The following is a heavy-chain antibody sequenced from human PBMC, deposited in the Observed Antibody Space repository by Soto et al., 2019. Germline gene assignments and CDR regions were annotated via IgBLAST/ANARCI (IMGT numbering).Heavy chain of an antibody. D-gene: IGHD2-2*01. Sequence: EVQLLESGGGLVQPAGSLRLSCAASGFTFSSYGMIWVRQAPGKGLEWFSAVSSSGGTTNYAGSVKGRFTISRDNSKNTLYLQMNSLRAEDTAVYYCAKVSRGVVVGAAMYWGQGTLVTVSS. J-gene: IGHJ4*01. V-gene: IGHV3-23*01. CDR2: VSSSGGTT. CDR1: GFTFSSYG. CDR3: AKVSRGVVVGAAMY.